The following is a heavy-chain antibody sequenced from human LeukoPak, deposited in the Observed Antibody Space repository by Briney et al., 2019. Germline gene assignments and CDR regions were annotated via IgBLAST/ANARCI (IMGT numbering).Heavy chain of an antibody. CDR3: ARVYNYYGSGSYYSPESRSYNWFDP. V-gene: IGHV1-8*02. CDR2: MNPNSGNT. D-gene: IGHD3-10*01. Sequence: GASVKVSCKASGYTFTNYYMHWVRQAPGQGLEWMGWMNPNSGNTGYAQKFQGRVTMTRNASISTAYMELSSLRSEDTAVYHCARVYNYYGSGSYYSPESRSYNWFDPWGQGTLVTVPS. J-gene: IGHJ5*02. CDR1: GYTFTNYY.